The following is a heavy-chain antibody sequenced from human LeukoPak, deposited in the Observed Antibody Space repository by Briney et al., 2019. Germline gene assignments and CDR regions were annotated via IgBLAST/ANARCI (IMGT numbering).Heavy chain of an antibody. Sequence: PGGSLRLSCAASGFTFSSYAMSWVRQAPGKGLEWVSAIGGSSDFTYYAEYVKGRFTISRDNSKETLCLQMNSLRAEDTAVYYCAKADRGWGVITKDWGQGTLVTVSS. J-gene: IGHJ4*02. CDR3: AKADRGWGVITKD. CDR1: GFTFSSYA. V-gene: IGHV3-23*01. CDR2: IGGSSDFT. D-gene: IGHD3-10*01.